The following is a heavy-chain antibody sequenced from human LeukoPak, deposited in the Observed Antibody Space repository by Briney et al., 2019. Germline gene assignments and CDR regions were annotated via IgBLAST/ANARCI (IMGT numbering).Heavy chain of an antibody. J-gene: IGHJ4*02. CDR2: ISSSGSSI. Sequence: GGSLRLSCAASGFTFSTHEMNWVRQAPGKGLEWASYISSSGSSIYYADSVKGRFTISRDNAKNSPYLQMNSLRAEDTAVYYCARDLYMVFDYWGQGTLVTVSS. CDR1: GFTFSTHE. D-gene: IGHD3-10*01. CDR3: ARDLYMVFDY. V-gene: IGHV3-48*03.